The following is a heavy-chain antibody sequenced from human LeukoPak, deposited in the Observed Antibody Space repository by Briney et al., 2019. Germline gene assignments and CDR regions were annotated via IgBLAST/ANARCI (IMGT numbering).Heavy chain of an antibody. CDR1: GFTFSSYA. Sequence: PGGSLRLSCAASGFTFSSYAMSWVRQAPGKGLEWVSAISGSGGSTYYADSVKGRFTISRDNSKNTLYLQMNSLRAEDTAVYYCAFQNLRYFDWLSYWGQGTLVTVSS. J-gene: IGHJ4*02. V-gene: IGHV3-23*01. CDR2: ISGSGGST. CDR3: AFQNLRYFDWLSY. D-gene: IGHD3-9*01.